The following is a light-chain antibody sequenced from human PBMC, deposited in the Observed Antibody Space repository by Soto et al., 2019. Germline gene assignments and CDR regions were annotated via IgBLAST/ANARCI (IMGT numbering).Light chain of an antibody. V-gene: IGLV2-14*01. CDR2: DVS. Sequence: QSVLTQPASVSGSPGQSITISCTGTRSDVGGYNYVSWYQQHPGKAPKLMIYDVSNRPSGVSNRFSGSKSGNTASLTISGLQAEDEADYYCSSYTSSSTHDVFGTGTKLTVL. CDR3: SSYTSSSTHDV. CDR1: RSDVGGYNY. J-gene: IGLJ1*01.